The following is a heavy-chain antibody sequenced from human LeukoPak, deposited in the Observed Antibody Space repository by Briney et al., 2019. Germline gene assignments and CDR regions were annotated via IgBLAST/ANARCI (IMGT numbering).Heavy chain of an antibody. Sequence: PSETLSLTCTVSGGSISSYYWSWIRQPPGKGLEWIGYIYYSGSTNYNPSLKSRVTISVDTSKNQFSLKLSSVTAADTAVYFCARFVDYYDSSGPYYFDYWGQGTLVTVSS. CDR1: GGSISSYY. D-gene: IGHD3-22*01. J-gene: IGHJ4*02. CDR2: IYYSGST. CDR3: ARFVDYYDSSGPYYFDY. V-gene: IGHV4-59*12.